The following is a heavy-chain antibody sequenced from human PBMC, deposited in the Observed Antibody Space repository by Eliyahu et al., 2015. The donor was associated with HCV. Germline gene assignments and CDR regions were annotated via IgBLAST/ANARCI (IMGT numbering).Heavy chain of an antibody. CDR1: GGTFSSYT. CDR2: IIPILGIA. CDR3: ARVGLTMVRGVIVDYYGMDV. V-gene: IGHV1-69*02. D-gene: IGHD3-10*01. Sequence: QVQLVQSGAEVKKPGSSVKVSCKASGGTFSSYTISWVRQAPGQGLEWMGRIIPILGIANYAQKFQGRVTITADKSTSTAYMELSSLRSEDTAVYYCARVGLTMVRGVIVDYYGMDVWGQGTTVTVSS. J-gene: IGHJ6*02.